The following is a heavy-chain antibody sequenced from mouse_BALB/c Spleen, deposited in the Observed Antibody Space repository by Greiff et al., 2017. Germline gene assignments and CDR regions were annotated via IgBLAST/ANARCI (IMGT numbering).Heavy chain of an antibody. V-gene: IGHV14-4*02. CDR2: TDPENGDS. D-gene: IGHD1-1*01. J-gene: IGHJ4*01. Sequence: EVQLQHSGAELVRSGASVKLSCTASGFNIKDYYMHWLKQRPEQGLEWIGWTDPENGDSEYAPKFQGKATMTADTSSNTAYLQLSSLTSEDTAVYYCNAVPITPYYAMDYWGQGTSVTVSS. CDR3: NAVPITPYYAMDY. CDR1: GFNIKDYY.